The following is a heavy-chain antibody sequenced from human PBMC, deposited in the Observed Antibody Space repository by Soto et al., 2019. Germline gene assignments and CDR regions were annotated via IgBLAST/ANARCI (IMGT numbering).Heavy chain of an antibody. D-gene: IGHD2-2*01. CDR2: RSSSSSYI. V-gene: IGHV3-21*01. CDR1: GFTFSTYS. Sequence: GGSLRPSCAAPGFTFSTYSTDGVPQSPGKGLEWVSSRSSSSSYIYYADSVKGRFTISRDNAKNSLYLKMNSRRAEDTAVYYCARTGAIRYCSSTSCSVLASSRAYYYGMDVWGQGTTVTVSS. CDR3: ARTGAIRYCSSTSCSVLASSRAYYYGMDV. J-gene: IGHJ6*02.